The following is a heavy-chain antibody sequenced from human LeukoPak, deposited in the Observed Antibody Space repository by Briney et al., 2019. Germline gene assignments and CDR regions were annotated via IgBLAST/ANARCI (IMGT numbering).Heavy chain of an antibody. Sequence: GGSLRLSCAASGFTFSGYAISWVRQAPGKGLEWVSSISGSGGNTYYADSVKGRFTISRDNSKNTLYLQMNSLRAEDTAVYYCAKGTMVTTYYWDHWGQGTLVTVSS. D-gene: IGHD4-17*01. V-gene: IGHV3-23*01. J-gene: IGHJ4*02. CDR2: ISGSGGNT. CDR3: AKGTMVTTYYWDH. CDR1: GFTFSGYA.